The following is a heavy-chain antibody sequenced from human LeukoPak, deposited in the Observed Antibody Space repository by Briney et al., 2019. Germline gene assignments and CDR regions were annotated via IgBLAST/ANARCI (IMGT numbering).Heavy chain of an antibody. J-gene: IGHJ4*02. V-gene: IGHV4-34*01. CDR1: GGSFSGYY. CDR2: INHSGST. D-gene: IGHD2-15*01. CDR3: ARSSLVVVVAATPRFDY. Sequence: SETLSLTCAVYGGSFSGYYWSWIRQPPGKGLEWIGEINHSGSTNYNPSLKSRVTISVDTSKNQFSLKLSSVTAADTAVYYCARSSLVVVVAATPRFDYWGQGTLVTVFS.